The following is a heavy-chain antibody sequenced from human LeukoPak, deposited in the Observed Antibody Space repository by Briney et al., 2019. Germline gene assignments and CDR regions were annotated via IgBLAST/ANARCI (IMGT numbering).Heavy chain of an antibody. D-gene: IGHD3-3*01. Sequence: SETLSLTCTVSGYSISSGYYWGWIRQPPGKGLELIGSIYHSGSTYYNPSLKSRVTISVDTSKNQFSLKLSSVTAADTAVYYCARDLGNDLWSGYPGDAFDIWGQGTMVTVSS. J-gene: IGHJ3*02. CDR3: ARDLGNDLWSGYPGDAFDI. CDR2: IYHSGST. CDR1: GYSISSGYY. V-gene: IGHV4-38-2*02.